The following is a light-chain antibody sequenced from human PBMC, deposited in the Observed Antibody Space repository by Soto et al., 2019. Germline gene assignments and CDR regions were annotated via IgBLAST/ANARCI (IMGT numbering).Light chain of an antibody. V-gene: IGKV3-20*01. CDR2: GAS. J-gene: IGKJ2*01. CDR3: QQYCSSPYT. Sequence: EIVLTQSPGTLSLSPGERTTLSCRASQSVSRNSLTWYQQKPGQAPRLLIYGASSCATGIPDRFSGSGSGTDFTLTISRLEPEDLAVYYCQQYCSSPYTLGQGTKLEIK. CDR1: QSVSRNS.